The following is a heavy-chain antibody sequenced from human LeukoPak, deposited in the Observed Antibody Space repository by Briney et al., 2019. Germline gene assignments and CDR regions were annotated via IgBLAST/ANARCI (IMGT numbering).Heavy chain of an antibody. J-gene: IGHJ4*02. CDR2: ISYDGSNK. D-gene: IGHD1-26*01. Sequence: GGPLRLSCAASGFTFSSYAMHWVRQAPGKGLEWVAVISYDGSNKYYADSVKGRFTISRDNSKNTLYLQKNSLRAEDTAVYYCARGYSGSYLFDYWGQGTLVTVSS. CDR1: GFTFSSYA. CDR3: ARGYSGSYLFDY. V-gene: IGHV3-30*04.